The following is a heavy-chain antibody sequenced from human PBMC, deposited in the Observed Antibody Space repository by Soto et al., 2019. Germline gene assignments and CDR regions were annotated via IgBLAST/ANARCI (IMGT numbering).Heavy chain of an antibody. V-gene: IGHV1-2*02. CDR2: INAHSGGT. D-gene: IGHD6-6*01. CDR1: GFSFTGYY. Sequence: SVKFSCKASGFSFTGYYIHWLRQAPGQGLEWMGWINAHSGGTEYAQKFQGRVNLTRDTSIATAYLTLTSLTSDETALYYCAKDLTRQLAYWLDPWGQGTQVTVSS. J-gene: IGHJ5*02. CDR3: AKDLTRQLAYWLDP.